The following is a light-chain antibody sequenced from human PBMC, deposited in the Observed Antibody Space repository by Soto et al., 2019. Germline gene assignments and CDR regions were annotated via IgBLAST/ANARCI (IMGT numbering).Light chain of an antibody. Sequence: QSALAQPASVSGSPGQSITISCAGTNRDVGGYNYVSWYQQYPGKAPKLIIYEVTYRPSGVSNRFSGSKSGNTASLTISGLQAEDEADYYFSSYSSSSALDVIFGGGTEVTVL. CDR2: EVT. CDR3: SSYSSSSALDVI. J-gene: IGLJ2*01. V-gene: IGLV2-14*01. CDR1: NRDVGGYNY.